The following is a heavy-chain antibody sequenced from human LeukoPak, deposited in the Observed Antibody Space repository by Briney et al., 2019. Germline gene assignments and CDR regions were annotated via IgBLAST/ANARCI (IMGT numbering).Heavy chain of an antibody. J-gene: IGHJ4*02. Sequence: SETLSLTCAVYGGSFSGYYWGWIRQPPGKGLEWLGEINHSGSTNYNPSLKSRVTISVDTSKNQFSLKLSSVTAADTALYYCARVDFWSGYTTDWGQGTLVTVSS. CDR3: ARVDFWSGYTTD. D-gene: IGHD3-3*01. V-gene: IGHV4-34*01. CDR1: GGSFSGYY. CDR2: INHSGST.